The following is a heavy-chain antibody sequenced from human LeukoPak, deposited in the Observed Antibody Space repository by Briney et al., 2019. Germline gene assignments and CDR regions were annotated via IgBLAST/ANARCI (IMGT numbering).Heavy chain of an antibody. CDR3: ARVERKVFIYSSGWYGAFDI. D-gene: IGHD6-19*01. CDR1: GGTFSSYA. Sequence: SVTVSCRASGGTFSSYAISWVRQAPGQGLEWMRGIIPIFGTANYAQKFQGRVTITADESTSTAYMELSSLRSEDTAVYYCARVERKVFIYSSGWYGAFDIWGQGTMVTVSS. J-gene: IGHJ3*02. CDR2: IIPIFGTA. V-gene: IGHV1-69*01.